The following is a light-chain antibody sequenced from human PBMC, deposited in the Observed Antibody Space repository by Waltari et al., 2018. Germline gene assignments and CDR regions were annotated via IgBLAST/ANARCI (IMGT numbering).Light chain of an antibody. J-gene: IGKJ4*01. CDR1: QSLLYSSNNRNY. V-gene: IGKV4-1*01. CDR2: WAS. Sequence: DIVMPQSPDSLAVSLGERATINCKSSQSLLYSSNNRNYLVWYQQKPGHPPKVVVNWASTRASGVPDRFSGSGSGTDFTLTISSLQAEDVAVYYCQQFFATPLTFGGGTKVEIK. CDR3: QQFFATPLT.